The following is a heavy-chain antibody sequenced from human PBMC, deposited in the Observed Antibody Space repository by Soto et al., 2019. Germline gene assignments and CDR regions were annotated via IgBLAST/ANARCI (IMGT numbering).Heavy chain of an antibody. J-gene: IGHJ4*02. Sequence: EVQLVESGGGVVRPGGSLRLSCAASGFTFDDYAMSWVRQAPGKGLEWVSGLDWNGGSTAYADSVKGRFTISRDNAKNSLNLKRKGRRPEDTGLYPWARGPLYTSGWWVPRFDYWGQGTWSPSP. CDR3: ARGPLYTSGWWVPRFDY. V-gene: IGHV3-20*01. CDR1: GFTFDDYA. CDR2: LDWNGGST. D-gene: IGHD6-13*01.